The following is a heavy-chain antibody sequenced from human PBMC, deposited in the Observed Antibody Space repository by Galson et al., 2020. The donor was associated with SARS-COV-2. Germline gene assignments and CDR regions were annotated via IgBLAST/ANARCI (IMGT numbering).Heavy chain of an antibody. CDR3: GRQPFIAAAGTLLLRFDYYMDV. V-gene: IGHV4-34*01. D-gene: IGHD6-13*01. CDR1: VGSFSGYY. J-gene: IGHJ6*03. CDR2: INHIGST. Sequence: SQTLSLTCAVSVGSFSGYYWSWIRQPPGKGLGWIGEINHIGSTTYNPSLQSRVTISLDTSKTQFSLKLSSVTAAHTAVYYCGRQPFIAAAGTLLLRFDYYMDVWGNGTTVTVSS.